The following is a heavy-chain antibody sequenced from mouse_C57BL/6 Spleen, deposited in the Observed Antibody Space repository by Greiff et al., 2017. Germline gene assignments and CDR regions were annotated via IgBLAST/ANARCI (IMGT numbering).Heavy chain of an antibody. Sequence: ESGPGLVKPSQSLSLTCSVTGYSITSGYYWNWIRQYPGNKLEWMGYKSYDGSNNYNPSLKNRISITRDTSKNQFFLKLHSVTTEDTATYCWARGYYDYPFAYWGQGTLVTVSA. CDR2: KSYDGSN. CDR1: GYSITSGYY. D-gene: IGHD2-4*01. V-gene: IGHV3-6*01. CDR3: ARGYYDYPFAY. J-gene: IGHJ3*01.